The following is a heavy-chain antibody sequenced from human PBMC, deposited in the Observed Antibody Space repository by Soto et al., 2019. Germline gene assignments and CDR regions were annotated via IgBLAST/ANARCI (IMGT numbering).Heavy chain of an antibody. CDR1: GFTFSTYA. V-gene: IGHV3-30*18. D-gene: IGHD3-10*01. CDR2: ISKDGNNE. Sequence: GGSLRLCCAASGFTFSTYAMHWVRQAPGKGLECVAVISKDGNNEYYVDSVKGRFTISRDNSKNTLYLQMDSLRGEDTAVYYCANLGVPVDYWGQGALVTVSS. CDR3: ANLGVPVDY. J-gene: IGHJ4*02.